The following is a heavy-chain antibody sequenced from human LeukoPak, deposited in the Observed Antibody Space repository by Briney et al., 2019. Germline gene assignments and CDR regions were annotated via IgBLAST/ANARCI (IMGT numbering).Heavy chain of an antibody. CDR2: IYPGDSDT. CDR3: ARRESIAAAEFDY. V-gene: IGHV5-51*01. D-gene: IGHD6-13*01. Sequence: GESLKISCKVSGYRFTSYWIAWVRQMPGKGLEWMGLIYPGDSDTRYSPSFQGQVTISADKSISTAYLQWSSLKASDTAMYYCARRESIAAAEFDYWGQGTLVTVSS. J-gene: IGHJ4*02. CDR1: GYRFTSYW.